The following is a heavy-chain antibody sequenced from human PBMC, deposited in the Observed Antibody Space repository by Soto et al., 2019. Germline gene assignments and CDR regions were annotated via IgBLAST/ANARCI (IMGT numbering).Heavy chain of an antibody. J-gene: IGHJ4*02. CDR2: IIPIFGTA. CDR3: ARGRYDYVWGTLGY. D-gene: IGHD3-16*01. CDR1: GGTFSSYA. Sequence: SVKVSCKASGGTFSSYAISWVRQAPGQGLEWMGGIIPIFGTANYAQKFQGRVTITADESTSTAYMELSSLRSEDTAVYYCARGRYDYVWGTLGYWGQGTLVTVSS. V-gene: IGHV1-69*13.